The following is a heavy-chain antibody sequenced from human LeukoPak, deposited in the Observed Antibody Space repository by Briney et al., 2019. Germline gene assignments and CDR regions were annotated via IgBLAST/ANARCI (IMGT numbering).Heavy chain of an antibody. J-gene: IGHJ5*02. Sequence: SETLSLTCAVYGGSFSGYYWSWIRQPPGKGLEWIGSIYYSGSTYYNPSLKSRVTISVDTSKNHFSLKLSSVTAADTAVYYCAWLAATGGFDPWGQGTLVTVSS. V-gene: IGHV4-34*01. CDR3: AWLAATGGFDP. CDR2: IYYSGST. D-gene: IGHD6-13*01. CDR1: GGSFSGYY.